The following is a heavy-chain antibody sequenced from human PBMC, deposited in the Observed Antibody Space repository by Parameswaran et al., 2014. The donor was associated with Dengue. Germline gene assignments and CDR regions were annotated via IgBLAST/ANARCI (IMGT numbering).Heavy chain of an antibody. CDR3: ARELLNCSGGSCYSRGLDY. CDR2: ISSSSSTI. V-gene: IGHV3-48*04. D-gene: IGHD2-15*01. Sequence: KGLEWVSYISSSSSTIYYADSVKGRFTISRDNAKNSLYLQMNSLRAEDTAVYYCARELLNCSGGSCYSRGLDYWGQGTLSPSPQ. J-gene: IGHJ4*02.